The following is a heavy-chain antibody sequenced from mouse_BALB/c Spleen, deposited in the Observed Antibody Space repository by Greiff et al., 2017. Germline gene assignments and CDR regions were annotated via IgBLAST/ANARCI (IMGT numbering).Heavy chain of an antibody. V-gene: IGHV3-6*02. Sequence: ESGPGLVKPSQSLSLTCSVTGYSITSGYYWNWIRQFPGNKLEWMGYISYDGSNNYNPSLKNRISITRDTSKNQFFLKLNSVTTEDTATYYCARELRLRYAMDYWGQGTSVTVSS. D-gene: IGHD1-2*01. CDR3: ARELRLRYAMDY. CDR2: ISYDGSN. J-gene: IGHJ4*01. CDR1: GYSITSGYY.